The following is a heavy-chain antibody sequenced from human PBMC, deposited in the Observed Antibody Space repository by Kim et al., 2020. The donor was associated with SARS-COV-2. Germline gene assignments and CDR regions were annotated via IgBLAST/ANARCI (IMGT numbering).Heavy chain of an antibody. D-gene: IGHD5-18*01. CDR2: INSNTGNP. V-gene: IGHV7-4-1*02. Sequence: ASVKVSCKASGYTFTSYPMNWVRQAPGQGLEWMGWINSNTGNPTYAQGFTGRFVFSLDTSVSTAYLQISSLKPEDTAVYYCASVGDSYGYWGQGTLVTVSS. J-gene: IGHJ4*02. CDR3: ASVGDSYGY. CDR1: GYTFTSYP.